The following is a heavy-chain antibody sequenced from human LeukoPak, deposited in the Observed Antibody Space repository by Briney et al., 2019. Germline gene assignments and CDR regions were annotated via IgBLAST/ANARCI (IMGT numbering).Heavy chain of an antibody. Sequence: ASVKVSCKASGGTISSYSINWVRQAPGQGLEWMGGIIPMFDTSNYAQKFQGRVTITADKSTSTAYMELRSLRSDDTAVYYCARDRWSGGSSHYMDVWGKGTTVTVSS. CDR3: ARDRWSGGSSHYMDV. J-gene: IGHJ6*03. D-gene: IGHD6-6*01. CDR1: GGTISSYS. V-gene: IGHV1-69*06. CDR2: IIPMFDTS.